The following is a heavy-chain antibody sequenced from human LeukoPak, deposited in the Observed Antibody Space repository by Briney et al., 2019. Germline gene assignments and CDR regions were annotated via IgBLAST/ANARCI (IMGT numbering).Heavy chain of an antibody. CDR3: TRESGSYHGNDY. J-gene: IGHJ4*02. D-gene: IGHD1-26*01. Sequence: ASVKVSCKASGYTFTDYYMLWVRQAPGQGLDWMGRINPNNGGTTYAQKFQGRVTMTGDTSISTAYMELSSLRSDDTAVYYCTRESGSYHGNDYWGQGTLVTVSS. CDR1: GYTFTDYY. CDR2: INPNNGGT. V-gene: IGHV1-2*06.